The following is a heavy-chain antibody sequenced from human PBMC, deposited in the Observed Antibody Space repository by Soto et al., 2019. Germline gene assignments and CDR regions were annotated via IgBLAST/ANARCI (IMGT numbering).Heavy chain of an antibody. D-gene: IGHD2-2*02. CDR3: AREYTAWPLAYGLDV. V-gene: IGHV3-21*01. J-gene: IGHJ6*02. CDR2: ISSRSDI. Sequence: XVSLLLSCVGSGFTFSTYSINGVRQAPGKGLEWVSSISSRSDIYYADSVKGRFTISRDNAKNSVSLQMNSLRAEDTAVYYCAREYTAWPLAYGLDVWGQGTTVTVSS. CDR1: GFTFSTYS.